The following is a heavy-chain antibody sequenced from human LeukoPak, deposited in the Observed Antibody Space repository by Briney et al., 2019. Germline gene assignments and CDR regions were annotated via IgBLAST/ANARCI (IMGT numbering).Heavy chain of an antibody. CDR3: ARAGDYDILTCDY. Sequence: ASVKVSCKASGGTFSSYAISWVRQAPGQGLEWMGWINPNSGGTNYAQKFQGRVTMTRDTSISTAYMELSRLRSEDTAVYYCARAGDYDILTCDYWGQGTLVTVSS. V-gene: IGHV1-2*02. D-gene: IGHD3-9*01. J-gene: IGHJ4*02. CDR2: INPNSGGT. CDR1: GGTFSSYA.